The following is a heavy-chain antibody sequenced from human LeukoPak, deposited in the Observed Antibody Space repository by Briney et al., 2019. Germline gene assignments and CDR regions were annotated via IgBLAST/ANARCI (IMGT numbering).Heavy chain of an antibody. CDR3: AKHLGAAAGPTDYYYYMDV. D-gene: IGHD6-13*01. J-gene: IGHJ6*03. CDR1: GCTFSSYA. CDR2: ISGSGGST. V-gene: IGHV3-23*01. Sequence: PGGALRLSCAASGCTFSSYAMSWVRQAPGKGLEWVSAISGSGGSTYYADSVKGRFTISRDNSKNTLYLQMNSLRAEDTAVYYCAKHLGAAAGPTDYYYYMDVWGKGTTVTVSS.